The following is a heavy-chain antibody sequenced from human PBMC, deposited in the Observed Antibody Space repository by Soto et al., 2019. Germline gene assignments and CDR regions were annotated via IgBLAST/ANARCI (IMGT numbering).Heavy chain of an antibody. CDR3: ASEDCGGDCYPQDAFDI. CDR1: GYTFTSYA. Sequence: QVQLVQSGAEVKKPGASVKVSCKASGYTFTSYAMHWVRQAPGQRLEWMGWINAGNGNTKYSQKFQGRVTITRDTSASTADMELSRLSSEDTAVYYCASEDCGGDCYPQDAFDIWGQGTMVTVSS. V-gene: IGHV1-3*01. CDR2: INAGNGNT. J-gene: IGHJ3*02. D-gene: IGHD2-21*02.